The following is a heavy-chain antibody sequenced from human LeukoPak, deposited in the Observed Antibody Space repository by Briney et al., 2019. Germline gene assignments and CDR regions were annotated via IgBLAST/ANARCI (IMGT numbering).Heavy chain of an antibody. J-gene: IGHJ4*02. D-gene: IGHD5-24*01. CDR3: AKDRDGADRIVL. CDR2: ISAYSGNT. CDR1: GYTFTNYG. Sequence: GASVKVSCKASGYTFTNYGISWVRQAPGQGLEWMGWISAYSGNTNYAQNLQGRVTMTTDASTSTAYMELRSLRSDDTAVYYCAKDRDGADRIVLWGQGTLVTVSS. V-gene: IGHV1-18*01.